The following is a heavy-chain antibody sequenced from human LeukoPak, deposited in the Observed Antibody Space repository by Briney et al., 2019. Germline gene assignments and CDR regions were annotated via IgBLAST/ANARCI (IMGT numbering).Heavy chain of an antibody. J-gene: IGHJ4*02. CDR2: INGDGSST. CDR1: GFTFSNYW. CDR3: ARTSEGGYFDY. Sequence: GGSLRLSCGVSGFTFSNYWMHWVRQAPGKGLVWVSRINGDGSSTTYADSVKGRFTISRDNAKNTLYLQMSSLRAEDTAAYFCARTSEGGYFDYWGQGAVVTVSS. V-gene: IGHV3-74*01.